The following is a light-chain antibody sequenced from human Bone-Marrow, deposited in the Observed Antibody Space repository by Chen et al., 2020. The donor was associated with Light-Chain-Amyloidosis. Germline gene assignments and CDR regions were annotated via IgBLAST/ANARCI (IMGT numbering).Light chain of an antibody. CDR2: GSS. V-gene: IGKV3-20*01. CDR1: QTISSNY. J-gene: IGKJ4*01. Sequence: DIVLTQSPGPLSLSPGEVANLSCRASQTISSNYLTWYQQKFGQAPRLLIYGSSSRATGIPDRFTGSGSGTDFTLTINRLEPEDFAMYYCQQYGTSPLTFGGGTKVEIK. CDR3: QQYGTSPLT.